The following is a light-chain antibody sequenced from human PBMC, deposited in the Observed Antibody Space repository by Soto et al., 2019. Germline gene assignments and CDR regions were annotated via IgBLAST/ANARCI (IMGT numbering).Light chain of an antibody. Sequence: SYELTQPPSVSVAPGQTARISCGGSNLGTKSVHWYQQKPGQAPLLVVYDDSDRPSGIPERFSGSNSGNTATLTIRRVEAGDEADYYCQVWDSSSDHYVFGSGTKVT. V-gene: IGLV3-21*02. CDR3: QVWDSSSDHYV. CDR2: DDS. CDR1: NLGTKS. J-gene: IGLJ1*01.